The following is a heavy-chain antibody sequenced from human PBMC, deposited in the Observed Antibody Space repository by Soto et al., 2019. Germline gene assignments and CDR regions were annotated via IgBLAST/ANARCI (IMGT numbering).Heavy chain of an antibody. J-gene: IGHJ4*02. V-gene: IGHV4-30-4*01. CDR1: GGSISSGDYY. CDR3: VRALKTGVGY. D-gene: IGHD7-27*01. Sequence: QVQLQESGPGLVKPSQTLSLTCTVSGGSISSGDYYWSWIRQPPGKGLEWIGYIYNSGSTYYNPSLKSRLTISVATSKNQFSLRLSSVTAADTAVYYCVRALKTGVGYWGQGTLVTVSS. CDR2: IYNSGST.